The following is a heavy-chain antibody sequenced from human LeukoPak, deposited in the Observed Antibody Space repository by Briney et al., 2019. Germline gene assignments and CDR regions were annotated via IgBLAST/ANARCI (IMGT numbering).Heavy chain of an antibody. CDR2: ISGSGGST. V-gene: IGHV3-23*01. CDR1: GFTFSSYA. Sequence: SGGSLRLSCAASGFTFSSYAVSWVRQAPGKGLEWVSGISGSGGSTYYADSVKGRFTISRDNSKNTLYLQMNSLRAEDTAVYYCARGDGYNFFDYWGQGTLVTVSS. D-gene: IGHD5-24*01. J-gene: IGHJ4*02. CDR3: ARGDGYNFFDY.